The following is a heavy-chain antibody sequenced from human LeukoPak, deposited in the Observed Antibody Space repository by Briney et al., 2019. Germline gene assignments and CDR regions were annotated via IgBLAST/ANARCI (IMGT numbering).Heavy chain of an antibody. V-gene: IGHV1-38-4*01. CDR3: GGWYGRGSYFDY. CDR2: INPANGSP. D-gene: IGHD6-19*01. CDR1: GLTLASYG. Sequence: ASVKVSCSFSGLTLASYGLHWVQQSPGQGLEWMGWINPANGSPSYAKKFQGRFTMTRDMSTTTAYTDLSSLTSEDTSVPGGGGWYGRGSYFDYWGQGTLVTVSS. J-gene: IGHJ4*02.